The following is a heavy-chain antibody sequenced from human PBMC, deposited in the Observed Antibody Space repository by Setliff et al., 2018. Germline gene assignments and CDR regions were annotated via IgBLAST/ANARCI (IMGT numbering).Heavy chain of an antibody. V-gene: IGHV1-69*13. Sequence: SVKVSCKASGGTFSSYAISWVRQAPGPGREWMGGIIPIFGTANYAQKFQGRVTITADESTSTAYMELSSLRSEDTAVYYCARGGYSYGYWYYYMDVWGKGTTVTVSS. J-gene: IGHJ6*03. D-gene: IGHD5-18*01. CDR1: GGTFSSYA. CDR3: ARGGYSYGYWYYYMDV. CDR2: IIPIFGTA.